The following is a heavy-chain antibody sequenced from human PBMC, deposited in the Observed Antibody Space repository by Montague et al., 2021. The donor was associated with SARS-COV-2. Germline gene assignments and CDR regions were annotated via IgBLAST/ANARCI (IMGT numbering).Heavy chain of an antibody. Sequence: SETLSLTCAVYGGSFSGHYWNWIRQPPGKGLEWIGEINHSGSTYYNPSLKSRVTISVDASKNQFSLKLSSVTAADTAVYYCASPTYYYDSSGSDAFDIWGQGTMVTVSS. D-gene: IGHD3-22*01. CDR1: GGSFSGHY. J-gene: IGHJ3*02. V-gene: IGHV4-34*01. CDR2: INHSGST. CDR3: ASPTYYYDSSGSDAFDI.